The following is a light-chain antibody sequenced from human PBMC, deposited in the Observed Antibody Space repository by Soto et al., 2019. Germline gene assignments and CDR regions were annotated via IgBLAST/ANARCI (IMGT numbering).Light chain of an antibody. CDR2: DAS. J-gene: IGKJ2*02. CDR1: QSVDRY. CDR3: QQRGKWPST. V-gene: IGKV3-11*01. Sequence: EIVLTQSPDTLSFSAGDTATLSVGASQSVDRYVAWYQQKVGQAPRLLIYDASTRATGVGARFTGSGSATDFSLTITSLEPEDFAVYFCQQRGKWPSTFGPGTKVDIK.